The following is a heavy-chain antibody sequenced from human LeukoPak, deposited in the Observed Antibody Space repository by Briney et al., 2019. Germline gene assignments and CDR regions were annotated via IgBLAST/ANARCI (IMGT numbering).Heavy chain of an antibody. CDR1: GFTFSRHS. J-gene: IGHJ4*02. D-gene: IGHD3-10*01. Sequence: GGSLRLSCAASGFTFSRHSINWVRQAPGKGLVWVSRINSDGSGTSYADSVKGRFTISRDNAKNTLYLQMNSLRAEDTAVYYCARERVRGVFDYWGQGTLVTVSS. V-gene: IGHV3-74*01. CDR2: INSDGSGT. CDR3: ARERVRGVFDY.